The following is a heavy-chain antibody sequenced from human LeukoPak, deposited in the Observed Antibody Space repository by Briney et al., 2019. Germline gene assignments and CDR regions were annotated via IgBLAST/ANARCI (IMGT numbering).Heavy chain of an antibody. CDR1: GGSFSGYY. V-gene: IGHV4-34*01. J-gene: IGHJ4*02. CDR2: INHSGST. Sequence: SETLSLTCAVYGGSFSGYYWSWIRQPPGKGLEWIGEINHSGSTNCNPSLKSRVTISVDTSKNQFSLKLSSVTAADTAVYYCARGVAGTSYYFDYWGQGTLVTVSS. D-gene: IGHD6-19*01. CDR3: ARGVAGTSYYFDY.